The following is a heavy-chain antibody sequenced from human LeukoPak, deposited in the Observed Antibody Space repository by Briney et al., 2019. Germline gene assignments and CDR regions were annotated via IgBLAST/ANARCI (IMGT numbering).Heavy chain of an antibody. CDR1: GFTFSSYE. CDR2: ITSSTTTI. J-gene: IGHJ4*02. V-gene: IGHV3-48*03. CDR3: ARSHGYVSSGRSYYFDY. D-gene: IGHD6-19*01. Sequence: PGGSLRLSCAASGFTFSSYEMNWVRQALGKGLEWVSYITSSTTTIYYADSVKGRFTISRDNAKNLLYLQMNSLRAEDTAAYYCARSHGYVSSGRSYYFDYWGQGTLVTVSS.